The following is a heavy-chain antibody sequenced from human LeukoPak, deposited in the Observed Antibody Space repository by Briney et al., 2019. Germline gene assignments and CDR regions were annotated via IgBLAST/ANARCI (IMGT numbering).Heavy chain of an antibody. CDR3: AREGSSSGYYYRPLRD. V-gene: IGHV3-20*04. Sequence: GGSLRLSCAASGFTFDDYGMSWVRQAPGKGLEWVSGINWNGGSTGYADSVKGRFTISRDNAKNSLYLQINSLRADDTAVYYCAREGSSSGYYYRPLRDWGQGTLVTVSS. D-gene: IGHD3-22*01. J-gene: IGHJ4*02. CDR1: GFTFDDYG. CDR2: INWNGGST.